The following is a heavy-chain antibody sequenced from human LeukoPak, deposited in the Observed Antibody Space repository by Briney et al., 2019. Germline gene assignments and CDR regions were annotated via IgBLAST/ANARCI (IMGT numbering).Heavy chain of an antibody. CDR2: IYSGGVT. D-gene: IGHD6-19*01. CDR3: ARAPSGWSDYWYFDL. V-gene: IGHV3-53*01. Sequence: PGGSLRLSCAASGFTVSSNYMSWVRQAPGKGLEWVSLIYSGGVTYYAASVKGRFIISRDNSKNTLFLQMNTLRAEDTAVYYCARAPSGWSDYWYFDLWGRGTLVTVSS. CDR1: GFTVSSNY. J-gene: IGHJ2*01.